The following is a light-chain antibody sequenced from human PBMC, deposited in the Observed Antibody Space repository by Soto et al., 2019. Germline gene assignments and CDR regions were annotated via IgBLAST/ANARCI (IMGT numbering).Light chain of an antibody. Sequence: SVLTQPPSVSGAPGQRVTISCTGSTSNIGAGFDVHWYQQLPGTAPKLLIYGNNNRPSGVPDRFSGSKSGTSASLAITGLQAEDEADYYCQSYDTSLSDSVFGTGTKVTVL. CDR3: QSYDTSLSDSV. J-gene: IGLJ1*01. CDR1: TSNIGAGFD. CDR2: GNN. V-gene: IGLV1-40*01.